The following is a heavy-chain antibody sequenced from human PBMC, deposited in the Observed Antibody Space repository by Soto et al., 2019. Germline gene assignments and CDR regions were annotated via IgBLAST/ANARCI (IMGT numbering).Heavy chain of an antibody. D-gene: IGHD2-2*01. CDR1: GFTFTSYA. CDR2: ISHDGSNK. V-gene: IGHV3-30*03. CDR3: ATGDCSSFTCYADF. J-gene: IGHJ4*02. Sequence: QVQMVESGGGVVQPGRSLRLACAASGFTFTSYALHWVRQAPGKGLEWVAVISHDGSNKYYADSVRGRFTISRDNSKDTLYLQMDSLRDEDTAVYYCATGDCSSFTCYADFWGQGTLVSVAS.